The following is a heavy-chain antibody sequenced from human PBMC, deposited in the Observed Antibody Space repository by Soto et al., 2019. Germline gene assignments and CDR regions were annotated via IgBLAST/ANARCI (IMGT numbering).Heavy chain of an antibody. J-gene: IGHJ2*01. CDR2: ISRSGSTI. V-gene: IGHV3-48*03. CDR1: GLTFSSYE. CDR3: ARDGRIRRHDWYFDL. D-gene: IGHD2-15*01. Sequence: EVQLVESGGGLVQPGGSLRLSCAASGLTFSSYEMNWVRQAPGKGLEWVSYISRSGSTIYYADSVKGRVTISRDNAKNSLYLQMNSLRAEDTAVYYCARDGRIRRHDWYFDLWGRGTLVTVSS.